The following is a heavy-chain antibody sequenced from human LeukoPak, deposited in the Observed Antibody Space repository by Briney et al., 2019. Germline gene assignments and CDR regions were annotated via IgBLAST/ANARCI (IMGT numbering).Heavy chain of an antibody. Sequence: GGSLRLSCAASGFTFCNYAMHWVRQGPGKGLEWVSRITSDGSSTSYADSVKGRFTISRDSARNTLYLQMNSLRAEDMAVYYCARSPSRNFDLWGRGTLVTVSS. V-gene: IGHV3-74*01. CDR1: GFTFCNYA. J-gene: IGHJ2*01. CDR3: ARSPSRNFDL. CDR2: ITSDGSST. D-gene: IGHD1-14*01.